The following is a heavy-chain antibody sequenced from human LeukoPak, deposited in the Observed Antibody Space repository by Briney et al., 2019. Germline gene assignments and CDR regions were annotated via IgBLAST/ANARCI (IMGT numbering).Heavy chain of an antibody. CDR1: GYTLTDLS. J-gene: IGHJ6*02. CDR2: VDREDGEK. Sequence: ASVKVSCKLSGYTLTDLSMNWVRQAPGKGLEWMGGVDREDGEKVYAETFQGRVTMTEDTSTDTAYMEMSSLRSGDTAVYYCATIDLDVWGQGTTVTVS. CDR3: ATIDLDV. V-gene: IGHV1-24*01.